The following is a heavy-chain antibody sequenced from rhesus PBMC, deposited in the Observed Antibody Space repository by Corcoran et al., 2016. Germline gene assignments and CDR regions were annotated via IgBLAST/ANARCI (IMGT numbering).Heavy chain of an antibody. D-gene: IGHD5-24*01. Sequence: QVQLQESGTGLVQPSEILSLTCAVSGFSISSGYYWRWIRQPPSKGLDWIWYITYRVSTSNNPSLKRRVTMSRDTSKNQFSLKLSSVTAADTAVYYCARRYSGYSYVKAEDWGQGVLVTVSS. CDR2: ITYRVST. CDR3: ARRYSGYSYVKAED. V-gene: IGHV4-122*02. CDR1: GFSISSGYY. J-gene: IGHJ4*01.